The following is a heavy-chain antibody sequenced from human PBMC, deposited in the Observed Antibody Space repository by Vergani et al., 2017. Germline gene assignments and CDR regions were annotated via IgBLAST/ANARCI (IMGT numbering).Heavy chain of an antibody. J-gene: IGHJ6*02. CDR3: ARVQKYYYDSSGSGGMDV. D-gene: IGHD3-22*01. Sequence: QLQLQESGPGLVKPSETLSLTCTVSGGSISSSSYYWGWIRQPPGKGLEWIGYIYYSGSTNYNPSLKSRVTISVDTSKNQFSLKLSSVTAADTAVYYCARVQKYYYDSSGSGGMDVWGQGTTVTVSS. CDR1: GGSISSSSYY. V-gene: IGHV4-61*05. CDR2: IYYSGST.